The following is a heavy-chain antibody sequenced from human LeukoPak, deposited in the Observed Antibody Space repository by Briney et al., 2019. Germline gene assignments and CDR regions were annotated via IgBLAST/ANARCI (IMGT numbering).Heavy chain of an antibody. V-gene: IGHV3-48*04. CDR3: AREVDGSGSSDGDY. CDR2: ISSNGNTI. J-gene: IGHJ4*02. D-gene: IGHD3-10*01. Sequence: PGGSLRLSCAASGFTFSSYAMSWVRQAPGKGLEWVSYISSNGNTIYYADSVKGRFTISRDNAKNSLYLQMNSLRAEDTAVYFCAREVDGSGSSDGDYWGQGTLVTVSS. CDR1: GFTFSSYA.